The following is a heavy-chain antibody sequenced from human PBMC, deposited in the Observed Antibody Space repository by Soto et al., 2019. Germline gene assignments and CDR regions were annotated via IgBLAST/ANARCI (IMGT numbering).Heavy chain of an antibody. D-gene: IGHD2-15*01. J-gene: IGHJ5*02. V-gene: IGHV4-39*01. CDR2: IYYSGST. Sequence: PSETLSLTCTVSGGSISSSSYYWGWIRQPPGKGLEWIGSIYYSGSTYYNPSLKSRVTISVDTSKNQFSLKLSSVTAADTAVYYCARRISSRGYCSGGSCWGRTKNWFDPWGQGTLVTVSS. CDR3: ARRISSRGYCSGGSCWGRTKNWFDP. CDR1: GGSISSSSYY.